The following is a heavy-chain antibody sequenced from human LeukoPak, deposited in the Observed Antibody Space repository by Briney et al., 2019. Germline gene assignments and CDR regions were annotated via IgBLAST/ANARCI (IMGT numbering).Heavy chain of an antibody. CDR3: ASRDGYNWFDP. J-gene: IGHJ5*02. Sequence: SETLSLTCAVYGGSFSGYYWSWIRQPPGKGLEWIGEINHSGSTNYNLSLKSRVTISVDTSKNQFSLKLSSVTAADTAVYYCASRDGYNWFDPWGQGTLVTVSS. CDR2: INHSGST. D-gene: IGHD5-24*01. CDR1: GGSFSGYY. V-gene: IGHV4-34*01.